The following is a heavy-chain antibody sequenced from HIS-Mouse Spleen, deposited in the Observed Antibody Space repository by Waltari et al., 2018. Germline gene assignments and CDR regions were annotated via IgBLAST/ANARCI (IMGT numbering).Heavy chain of an antibody. Sequence: VRQAPGKGLVWVSRINSDGSSTSCADSVKGRFTISRDNAKNTLYLQMNSLRAEDTAVYYCARDLELDAFDIWGQGTMVTVSS. V-gene: IGHV3-74*01. CDR2: INSDGSST. D-gene: IGHD1-1*01. J-gene: IGHJ3*02. CDR3: ARDLELDAFDI.